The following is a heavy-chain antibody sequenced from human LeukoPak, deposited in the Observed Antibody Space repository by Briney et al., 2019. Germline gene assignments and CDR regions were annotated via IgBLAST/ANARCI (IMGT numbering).Heavy chain of an antibody. CDR1: GFTFSSYT. J-gene: IGHJ5*02. CDR3: ARGGVTTRDGIFDP. CDR2: ISSDKNYE. D-gene: IGHD4-17*01. Sequence: PGGSLRLSCAASGFTFSSYTMHWVRQAPGKGLDWVAVISSDKNYEYLTDSVKGRFAISRDNSKSTLYLQMSSLRTEDTAIYYCARGGVTTRDGIFDPWGQGTLVTVSS. V-gene: IGHV3-30*09.